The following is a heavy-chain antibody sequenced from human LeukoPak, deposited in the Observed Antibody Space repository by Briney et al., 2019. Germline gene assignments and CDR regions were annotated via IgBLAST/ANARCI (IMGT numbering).Heavy chain of an antibody. Sequence: PGGSLRLSCAASGCSLRDYSMDWVRQAPGKGLEWVSSISSSSRYTFYVDSVKGRFTISRDNAKNSLYLQVNSLRVEDTAVYYCARDEARGYDFRPQDHWGQGTLVSVSS. D-gene: IGHD3-3*01. CDR3: ARDEARGYDFRPQDH. J-gene: IGHJ4*02. CDR1: GCSLRDYS. V-gene: IGHV3-21*01. CDR2: ISSSSRYT.